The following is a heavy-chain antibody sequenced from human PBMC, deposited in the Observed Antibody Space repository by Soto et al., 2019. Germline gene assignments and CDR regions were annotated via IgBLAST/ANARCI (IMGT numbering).Heavy chain of an antibody. CDR1: GGSFSGYY. CDR3: ARRGPPILTGYLRWFDP. V-gene: IGHV4-34*01. D-gene: IGHD3-9*01. Sequence: TLSLTCAVYGGSFSGYYWSWIRQPPGKRLEWIGEINHSGSTNYNPSLKSRVTISVDTSKNQFSLKLSSVTAADTAVYYCARRGPPILTGYLRWFDPWGQGTLVTVSS. J-gene: IGHJ5*02. CDR2: INHSGST.